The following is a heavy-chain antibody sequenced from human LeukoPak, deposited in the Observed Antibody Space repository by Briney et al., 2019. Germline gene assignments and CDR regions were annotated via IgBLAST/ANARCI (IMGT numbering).Heavy chain of an antibody. CDR3: AKDNGYYDAFDI. D-gene: IGHD3-22*01. V-gene: IGHV3-73*01. CDR2: IRSKANSYAT. J-gene: IGHJ3*02. CDR1: GFTFSGSA. Sequence: GGSLRLSCAASGFTFSGSAMHWVRQASGKGLEWVGRIRSKANSYATAYAASVKGRFTISRDDSKNTAYLQMNSLKTEDTAVYYCAKDNGYYDAFDIWGQGTMVTVSS.